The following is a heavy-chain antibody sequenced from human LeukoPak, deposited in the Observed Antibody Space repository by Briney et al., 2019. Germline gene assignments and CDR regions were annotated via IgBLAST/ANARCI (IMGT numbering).Heavy chain of an antibody. J-gene: IGHJ4*02. CDR1: GGSFSGNY. D-gene: IGHD3-16*01. CDR2: INNSGST. CDR3: ARGYNRGSYYNY. V-gene: IGHV4-34*01. Sequence: PSETLSLTCVVYGGSFSGNYWSWIRQPPGKGLEWVGEINNSGSTNYNPSLKSRVTISLDTSKNQFSLKLSSVTAADTAVYYCARGYNRGSYYNYWGQGTLVTVSS.